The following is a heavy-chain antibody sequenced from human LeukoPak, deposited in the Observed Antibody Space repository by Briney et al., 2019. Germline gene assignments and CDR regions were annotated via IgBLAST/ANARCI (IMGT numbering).Heavy chain of an antibody. D-gene: IGHD4-17*01. CDR2: IYYSGST. Sequence: PSETLSLTCTVSGDSISSSSYYWGWIRQPPGKGLEWIGSIYYSGSTYYKPSLKSRVTISIDTSKNQFSLKLSSVTAADTAVYYCARDPRFGVTTTPLDPWGQGTLVTVSS. J-gene: IGHJ5*02. CDR1: GDSISSSSYY. CDR3: ARDPRFGVTTTPLDP. V-gene: IGHV4-39*07.